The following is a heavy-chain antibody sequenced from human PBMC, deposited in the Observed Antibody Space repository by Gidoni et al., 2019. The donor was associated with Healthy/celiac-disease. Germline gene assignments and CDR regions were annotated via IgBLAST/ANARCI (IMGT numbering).Heavy chain of an antibody. V-gene: IGHV4-59*01. CDR3: ARELTEWLRSGAFDI. Sequence: QVQLQESGPGLVKPSETLSLTCTVSGGSISSYYWSWIRQPPGKGLEWIGYIYYSWSTNYNPSLKSRVTISVDTAKNQFSLKLSSVTAADTAVYYWARELTEWLRSGAFDIWGQGTMVTVSS. CDR1: GGSISSYY. J-gene: IGHJ3*02. D-gene: IGHD5-18*01. CDR2: IYYSWST.